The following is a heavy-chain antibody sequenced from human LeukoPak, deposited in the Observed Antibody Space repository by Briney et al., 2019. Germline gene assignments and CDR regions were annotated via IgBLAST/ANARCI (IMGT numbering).Heavy chain of an antibody. D-gene: IGHD3-3*01. J-gene: IGHJ3*02. CDR3: ARDTEPFWSGYLGAFDI. Sequence: GGSLRLSCAASGFTFSSYSMNWVRQAPGKGLEWVSYISSSSSTIYYADSVKGRFTISRDNAKNSLYLQMNSLRAEDTAVYYCARDTEPFWSGYLGAFDIWGQGTMVTVSS. V-gene: IGHV3-48*01. CDR2: ISSSSSTI. CDR1: GFTFSSYS.